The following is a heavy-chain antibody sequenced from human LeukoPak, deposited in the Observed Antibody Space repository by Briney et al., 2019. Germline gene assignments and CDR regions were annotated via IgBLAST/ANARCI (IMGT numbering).Heavy chain of an antibody. J-gene: IGHJ4*02. D-gene: IGHD5-18*01. V-gene: IGHV4-31*03. CDR2: IYYSGST. Sequence: SETLSLTCTVSGGSISSGGYYWSWIRQHRGKGLEWIGYIYYSGSTYYNPSLKSRVTISVDTSKNQFSLKLSSVTAADTAVYYCARAHGYSYAKRFDYWGQGTLVTVSS. CDR1: GGSISSGGYY. CDR3: ARAHGYSYAKRFDY.